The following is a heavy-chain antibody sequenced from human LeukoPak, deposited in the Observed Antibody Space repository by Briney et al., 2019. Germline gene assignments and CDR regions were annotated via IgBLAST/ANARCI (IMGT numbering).Heavy chain of an antibody. CDR2: VDDGGTT. V-gene: IGHV4-59*08. CDR1: GGSISPYF. J-gene: IGHJ4*02. Sequence: SETLSLTCTVSGGSISPYFWSWIRQSPGKGLEWVASVDDGGTTNYNPSFNGRVTISADSSTNEVSLRLSSVTATDTGVYHCARRIWAADRFDHWGRGTLVTVSS. CDR3: ARRIWAADRFDH. D-gene: IGHD6-25*01.